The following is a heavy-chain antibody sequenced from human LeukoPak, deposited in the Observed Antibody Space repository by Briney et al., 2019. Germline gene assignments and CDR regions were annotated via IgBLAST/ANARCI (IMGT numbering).Heavy chain of an antibody. J-gene: IGHJ4*02. CDR2: IYYSGST. V-gene: IGHV4-39*01. Sequence: SETLSLTCTVSGGSISSSSYYWGWIRQPPGKGLEWIGSIYYSGSTYYNPSLKSRVTISVDTSKNQFSLKLSSVTAADTAVYYCARQVSADVLRFLEWLFYYFDYWGQGTLVTVSS. CDR3: ARQVSADVLRFLEWLFYYFDY. D-gene: IGHD3-3*01. CDR1: GGSISSSSYY.